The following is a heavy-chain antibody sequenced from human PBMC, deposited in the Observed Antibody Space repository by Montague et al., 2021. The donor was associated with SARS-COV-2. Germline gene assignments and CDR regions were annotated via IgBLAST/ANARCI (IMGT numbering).Heavy chain of an antibody. D-gene: IGHD6-6*01. Sequence: SETLSLTCAVYGGSFSGYYWSWIRQPPGKRLEWIGEVNLSGSTNYNPSLKSRVTISVVTSKNQFSLKLSSVTAADTAVYYCSSVRSISSWVSQPAPYWGKGTPVTVSS. CDR3: SSVRSISSWVSQPAPY. CDR1: GGSFSGYY. V-gene: IGHV4-34*01. J-gene: IGHJ4*03. CDR2: VNLSGST.